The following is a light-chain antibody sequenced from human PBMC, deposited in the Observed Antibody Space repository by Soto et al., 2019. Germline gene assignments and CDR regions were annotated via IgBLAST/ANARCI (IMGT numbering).Light chain of an antibody. J-gene: IGKJ1*01. CDR3: QQYNDWPRT. CDR1: QSVSSTY. V-gene: IGKV3-15*01. Sequence: EIVLTQSPGTLSLSPGERATLSCRASQSVSSTYLAWFQQKPGQAPRLLIYDTSTRATGVPAMFSGSGSGTEFTLTISSLQSEDFAVYYCQQYNDWPRTFGQGTKVDIK. CDR2: DTS.